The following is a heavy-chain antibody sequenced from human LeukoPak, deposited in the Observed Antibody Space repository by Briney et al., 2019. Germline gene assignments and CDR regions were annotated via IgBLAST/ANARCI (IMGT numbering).Heavy chain of an antibody. D-gene: IGHD3-22*01. Sequence: GGSLRLSCAASGFTFSSYSMNWVRQAPGKGLEWVSYISSSSSTIYYADSVKGRFTISRDNAKNSLYLQMNSLRAEDTAVYYCARDFGLFPDAFDIWGQGTMVTVSS. CDR2: ISSSSSTI. CDR3: ARDFGLFPDAFDI. CDR1: GFTFSSYS. J-gene: IGHJ3*02. V-gene: IGHV3-48*04.